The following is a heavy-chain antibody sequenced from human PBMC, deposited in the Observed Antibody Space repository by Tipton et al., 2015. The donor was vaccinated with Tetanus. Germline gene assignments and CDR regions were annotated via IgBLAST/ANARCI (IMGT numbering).Heavy chain of an antibody. Sequence: SLRLSCAGSGFAFSTYAMSWVRQAPGKGLEWVSSISGGATSTNTADSVKGRFTIYRDDSKNTLYLQMNSLRAEDTAVYYCAREVIYTMSPHDYWGQGTLVIVSS. V-gene: IGHV3-23*01. CDR1: GFAFSTYA. CDR2: ISGGATST. CDR3: AREVIYTMSPHDY. D-gene: IGHD2-2*02. J-gene: IGHJ4*02.